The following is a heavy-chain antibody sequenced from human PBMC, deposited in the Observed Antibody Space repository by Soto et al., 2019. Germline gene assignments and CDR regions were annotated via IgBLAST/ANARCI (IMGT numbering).Heavy chain of an antibody. CDR3: AHSPGWYFLDH. CDR2: IHHSGNT. D-gene: IGHD6-13*01. Sequence: QVRLQESGPGLVEPSGTLSLTCAVSGASIITTNWYNWVRQSPGKGLEWIGEIHHSGNTNFNPSLTSRVTLSVDTSKNQLSLRLSSVTAADTAIYYCAHSPGWYFLDHWGQGALVTVS. V-gene: IGHV4-4*02. CDR1: GASIITTNW. J-gene: IGHJ4*02.